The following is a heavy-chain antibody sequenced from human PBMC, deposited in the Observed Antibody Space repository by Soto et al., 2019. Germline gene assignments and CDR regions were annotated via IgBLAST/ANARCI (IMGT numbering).Heavy chain of an antibody. D-gene: IGHD3-10*01. CDR3: ARFYMVRGVMSAFDI. CDR1: GGSISSGGYY. V-gene: IGHV4-31*03. Sequence: QVQLQESGPGLVKPSQTLSLACTVSGGSISSGGYYWSWIRQHPGKGLEWIGYIYYLGSTYYNPSLKSRVTISVDTSKKQFSLKLSSVTAADTAVYYCARFYMVRGVMSAFDIWGQGTMVTVSS. J-gene: IGHJ3*02. CDR2: IYYLGST.